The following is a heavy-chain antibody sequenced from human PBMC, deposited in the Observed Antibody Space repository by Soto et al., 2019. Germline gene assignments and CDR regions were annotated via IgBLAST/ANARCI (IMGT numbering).Heavy chain of an antibody. J-gene: IGHJ4*02. D-gene: IGHD3-9*01. V-gene: IGHV1-69*13. CDR2: IIPISGTR. CDR1: GGSFSNHA. CDR3: ARGPDRTGFYLFDF. Sequence: SVKVSCKASGGSFSNHAISWVRQAPGQGPEWMGGIIPISGTRNYAQKFRDRVTITADESMTTAYMELGSLRSEDSAVYYCARGPDRTGFYLFDFWGQGTLVTVSS.